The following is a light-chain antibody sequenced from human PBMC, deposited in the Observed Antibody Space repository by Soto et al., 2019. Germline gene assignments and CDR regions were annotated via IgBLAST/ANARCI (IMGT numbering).Light chain of an antibody. Sequence: EIVLTQSPGTLSLSPGERATLSCRASQSVSSSYLAWYQQKPGQAPRLLIYGASSRATGIPDRFSGSGSGTNFTITIISLEHEEVTVYYCQQYGSSPPYTFGQGTKLEIK. V-gene: IGKV3-20*01. CDR2: GAS. CDR3: QQYGSSPPYT. CDR1: QSVSSSY. J-gene: IGKJ2*01.